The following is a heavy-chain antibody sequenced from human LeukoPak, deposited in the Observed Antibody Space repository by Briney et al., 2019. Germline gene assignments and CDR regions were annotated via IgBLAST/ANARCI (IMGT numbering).Heavy chain of an antibody. CDR3: ARGAGLTGQWYWFDP. CDR1: GGSISSGSYY. Sequence: PSETLSLTCTVSGGSISSGSYYWSWIRQPPGKGLEWIGEINHSGSTNYNPSLKSRVTISVDTSKNQFSLKLSSVTAADTAVYYCARGAGLTGQWYWFDPWGQGTLVTVSS. CDR2: INHSGST. J-gene: IGHJ5*02. V-gene: IGHV4-39*07. D-gene: IGHD6-19*01.